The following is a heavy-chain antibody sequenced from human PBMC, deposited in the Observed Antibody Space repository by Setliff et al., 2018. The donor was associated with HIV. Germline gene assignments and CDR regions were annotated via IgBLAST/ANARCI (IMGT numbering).Heavy chain of an antibody. CDR2: IIPNSGGT. V-gene: IGHV1-2*02. D-gene: IGHD5-12*01. J-gene: IGHJ4*02. CDR3: ARVATITLPFDY. CDR1: GGTFSSYA. Sequence: ASVKVSCKASGGTFSSYAISWVRQAPGQGLEWMGRIIPNSGGTNYAQNFQGRVTMTRDTSISTAYMELSRLRSDDTAVYYCARVATITLPFDYWGQGTLVTVSS.